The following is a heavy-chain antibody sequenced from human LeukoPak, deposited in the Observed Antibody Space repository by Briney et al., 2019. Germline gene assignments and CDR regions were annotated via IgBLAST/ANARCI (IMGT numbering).Heavy chain of an antibody. CDR2: IRSGSGDT. J-gene: IGHJ6*02. V-gene: IGHV3-11*05. CDR1: GGSISDGGYY. D-gene: IGHD2-15*01. Sequence: KPSETLSLTCAVSGGSISDGGYYWSWIRQAPGKGLEWVSYIRSGSGDTKNADSVKGRFTISRDNAKNSLYLQMNSLGAEDTAVYYCARDLEYCSGGSCYPLNMDVWGQGTTVTVSS. CDR3: ARDLEYCSGGSCYPLNMDV.